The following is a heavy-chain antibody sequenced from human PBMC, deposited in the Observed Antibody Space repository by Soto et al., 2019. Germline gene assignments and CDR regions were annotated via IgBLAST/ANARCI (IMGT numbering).Heavy chain of an antibody. CDR2: TYYRSKWYN. J-gene: IGHJ6*02. Sequence: SQTLSLTCAISGDSVSSNSAAWNWIRQSPSRGLEWLGRTYYRSKWYNDYAVSVKSRITINPDTSKNQFSLQLNSVTPEDTAEYYCAKDLKWITVVRGVTRSYGMDVWGQGTTVTVSS. CDR3: AKDLKWITVVRGVTRSYGMDV. CDR1: GDSVSSNSAA. D-gene: IGHD3-10*01. V-gene: IGHV6-1*01.